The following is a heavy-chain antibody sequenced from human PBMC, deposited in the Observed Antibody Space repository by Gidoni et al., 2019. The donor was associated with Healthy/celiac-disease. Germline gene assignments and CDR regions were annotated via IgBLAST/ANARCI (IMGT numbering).Heavy chain of an antibody. CDR2: ISSSGSTI. V-gene: IGHV3-48*03. J-gene: IGHJ4*02. D-gene: IGHD2-15*01. CDR1: GFTFSSYE. CDR3: AVAATWIDY. Sequence: EVQLVESGGGLLQPGGSLRLSCASAGFTFSSYEMNWVRQAPGKGLEWVSYISSSGSTIYYADSVKGRFTISRDNAKNSLYLQMNSLRAEDTAVYYCAVAATWIDYWGQGTLVTVSA.